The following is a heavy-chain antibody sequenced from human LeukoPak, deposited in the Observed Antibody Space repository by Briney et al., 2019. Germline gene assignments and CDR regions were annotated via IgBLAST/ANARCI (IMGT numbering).Heavy chain of an antibody. J-gene: IGHJ4*02. CDR1: GGTFSSYA. V-gene: IGHV1-69*04. CDR2: IIPILGIA. CDR3: ARANPTGFDYGGNSHFYY. D-gene: IGHD4-23*01. Sequence: ASVKVSCKASGGTFSSYAISWVRQAPGQGLEWMGRIIPILGIANYAQKFQGRVTITADKSTSTAYMELSSLRSEDTAVYYCARANPTGFDYGGNSHFYYWGQGTLVTVSS.